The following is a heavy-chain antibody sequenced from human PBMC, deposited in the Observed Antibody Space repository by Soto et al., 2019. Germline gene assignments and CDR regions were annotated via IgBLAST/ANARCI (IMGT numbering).Heavy chain of an antibody. CDR2: ISGSGGST. Sequence: PGGSLRLSCAASGFTFSSYAMSWVRQAPGKGLEWVSTISGSGGSTYYADSVKGRFTISRDNSKNTLYLQMNSLRAEDTAVYYCAKERRRYNWNYEEYYYYGMDVWGHGTTVTVSS. J-gene: IGHJ6*02. CDR1: GFTFSSYA. V-gene: IGHV3-23*01. CDR3: AKERRRYNWNYEEYYYYGMDV. D-gene: IGHD1-7*01.